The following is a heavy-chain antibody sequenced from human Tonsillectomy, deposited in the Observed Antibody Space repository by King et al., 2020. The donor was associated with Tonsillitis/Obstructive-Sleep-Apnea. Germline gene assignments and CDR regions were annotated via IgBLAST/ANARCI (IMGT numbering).Heavy chain of an antibody. CDR2: ISSSGSTI. CDR3: ARDVGQVLYLYDAFDI. V-gene: IGHV3-48*03. Sequence: VQLVESGGGLVQSGGSLRLSCAASGFSFSNYEMNWVRQAPGKGLEWVSYISSSGSTIHYADSVKGRFTISRDNAKNSLYLQMNSLRAEDTAVYYCARDVGQVLYLYDAFDIWGQGTMITVSS. CDR1: GFSFSNYE. D-gene: IGHD2-2*02. J-gene: IGHJ3*02.